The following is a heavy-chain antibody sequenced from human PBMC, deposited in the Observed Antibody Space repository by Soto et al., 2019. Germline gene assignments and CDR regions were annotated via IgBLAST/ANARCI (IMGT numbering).Heavy chain of an antibody. V-gene: IGHV1-69*13. CDR2: IISIFGTA. J-gene: IGHJ6*02. D-gene: IGHD2-8*01. CDR3: ARDRHGYCTNGVCYGHYYGMDV. Sequence: SVKVSCKASGGTFSSYAISWVRQAPGQGLEWMGGIISIFGTANYAQKFQGGVTITADESTSTAYMELSSLRSEDTAVYYCARDRHGYCTNGVCYGHYYGMDVWGQGTTVTVSS. CDR1: GGTFSSYA.